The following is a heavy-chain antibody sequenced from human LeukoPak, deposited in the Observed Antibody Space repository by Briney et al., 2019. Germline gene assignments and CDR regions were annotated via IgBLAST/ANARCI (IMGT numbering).Heavy chain of an antibody. V-gene: IGHV3-53*01. D-gene: IGHD5-18*01. J-gene: IGHJ4*02. CDR1: GLTVSSNY. CDR2: LYIGGNT. Sequence: GGSLRLSCAASGLTVSSNYMNWVRQAPGKGLEWVSALYIGGNTYYADSVRGRFTISRDNSKNTLYLQMNSLRAEDTAIYYCTTAAGYNYGQYWGQGTWSPSPQ. CDR3: TTAAGYNYGQY.